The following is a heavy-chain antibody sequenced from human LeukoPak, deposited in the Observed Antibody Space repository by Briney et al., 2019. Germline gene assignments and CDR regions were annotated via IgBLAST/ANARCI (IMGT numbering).Heavy chain of an antibody. V-gene: IGHV1-2*02. D-gene: IGHD3-10*01. CDR1: GYTFTGYY. CDR3: ARALLLWFGVLPGY. CDR2: INPNSGGT. Sequence: ASVKVSCKASGYTFTGYYMHWVRQAPGQGLEWMGWINPNSGGTNYAQKFQGRVTMTRDTSISTAHMELSRLRSDDTAVYYCARALLLWFGVLPGYWGQEPWSPSPQ. J-gene: IGHJ4*01.